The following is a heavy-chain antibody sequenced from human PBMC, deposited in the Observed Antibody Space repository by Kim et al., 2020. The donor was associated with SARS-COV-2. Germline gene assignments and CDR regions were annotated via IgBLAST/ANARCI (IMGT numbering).Heavy chain of an antibody. CDR3: GRAVDFSIRRVDP. J-gene: IGHJ5*02. V-gene: IGHV7-4-1*02. CDR1: GYTFTQYP. D-gene: IGHD4-4*01. Sequence: ASVKVSCKASGYTFTQYPIHWIRQAPGQGLEGMGWINANTGNPSYAQAFRGRFLFSLDSSVRTAYLQISSLKSEDTAIYYCGRAVDFSIRRVDPWGQGTLVIVSS. CDR2: INANTGNP.